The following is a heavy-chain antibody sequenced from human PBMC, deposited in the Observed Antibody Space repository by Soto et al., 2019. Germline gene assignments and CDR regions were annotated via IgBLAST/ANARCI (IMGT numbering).Heavy chain of an antibody. CDR1: GFTFSSYA. D-gene: IGHD2-15*01. V-gene: IGHV3-30-3*01. CDR3: ARLAGYCSGGSCYSPHYFDY. CDR2: ISYDGSNK. Sequence: QVQLVESGGGVVQPGRSLRLSCAASGFTFSSYAMHWVRQAPGKGLEWVAVISYDGSNKYYADSVKGRFTISRDNSKNTLYLQMNSLRAEDTAVYYCARLAGYCSGGSCYSPHYFDYWGQGTLVTVSS. J-gene: IGHJ4*02.